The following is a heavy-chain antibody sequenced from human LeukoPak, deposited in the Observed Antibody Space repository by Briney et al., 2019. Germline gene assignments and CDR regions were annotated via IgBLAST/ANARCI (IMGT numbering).Heavy chain of an antibody. D-gene: IGHD3-22*01. CDR1: GFTFSGSA. J-gene: IGHJ4*02. CDR3: TRRYYFDTSGYYGDDY. Sequence: GGSLKLSCAASGFTFSGSAMHWVRQASGKGLERVGRIRSKANNYATSYGASVKGRFTISRDDSENTAYLQMNSLKIEDTAMYYCTRRYYFDTSGYYGDDYWGQGTLVTVSS. CDR2: IRSKANNYAT. V-gene: IGHV3-73*01.